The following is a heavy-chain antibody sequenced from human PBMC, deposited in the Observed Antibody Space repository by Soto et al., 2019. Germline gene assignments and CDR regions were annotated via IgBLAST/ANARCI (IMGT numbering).Heavy chain of an antibody. J-gene: IGHJ4*02. CDR1: GYTFTSYG. CDR2: LSAHNGNT. D-gene: IGHD1-1*01. Sequence: QVHLVQSGAEVKKPGPSVKVSCKASGYTFTSYGITCVRQAPGQGLEWMGWLSAHNGNTDYAQKLQGRVIVTRDTSTSTAYMELRSLRSDDTAVYYCARGRYGDYWGQGALVTVSS. V-gene: IGHV1-18*01. CDR3: ARGRYGDY.